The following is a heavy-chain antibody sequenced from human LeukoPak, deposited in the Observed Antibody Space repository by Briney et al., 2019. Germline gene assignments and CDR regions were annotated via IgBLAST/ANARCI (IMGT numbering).Heavy chain of an antibody. CDR3: ARTTTVRGTYYMDV. Sequence: SETLSLTCSVSGGSISSYYWSWIRQPPGRGLEWIGYIYYSGYTNYNPSLKSRVTISVDTSKNQFSLKLSSVTAADTAVYYCARTTTVRGTYYMDVWGKGTTVTISS. J-gene: IGHJ6*03. CDR1: GGSISSYY. V-gene: IGHV4-59*01. CDR2: IYYSGYT. D-gene: IGHD3-10*01.